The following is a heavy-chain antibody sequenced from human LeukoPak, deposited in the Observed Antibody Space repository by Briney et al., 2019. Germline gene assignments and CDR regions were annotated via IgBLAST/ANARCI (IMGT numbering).Heavy chain of an antibody. CDR1: CASLCNYY. CDR3: ASLGSYHDF. CDR2: IHTSGAS. V-gene: IGHV4-4*09. Sequence: PSETLSLTCTVSCASLCNYYWSWIRQTPEKGLEWMGHIHTSGASRYYPSLESRLTLSIDTSRNHLSLKLTSVTAADTAVYFCASLGSYHDFWGQGALVTVSS. J-gene: IGHJ4*02. D-gene: IGHD1-26*01.